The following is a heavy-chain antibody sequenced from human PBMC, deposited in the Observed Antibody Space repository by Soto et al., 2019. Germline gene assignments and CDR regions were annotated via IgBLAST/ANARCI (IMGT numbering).Heavy chain of an antibody. CDR2: IYYSGST. V-gene: IGHV4-31*03. CDR1: GGSISSGGYY. Sequence: SETLSLTCTVSGGSISSGGYYWSWIRQHPGKGLEWIGYIYYSGSTYYDPSLKSRVTISVDTSKNQFSLKLSSVTAADTAVYYCARVQGPYYYYGMDVWGQGTTVTVSS. J-gene: IGHJ6*02. CDR3: ARVQGPYYYYGMDV.